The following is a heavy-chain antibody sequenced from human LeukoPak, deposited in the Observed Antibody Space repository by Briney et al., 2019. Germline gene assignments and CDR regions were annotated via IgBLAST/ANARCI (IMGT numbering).Heavy chain of an antibody. CDR3: AGGSYYYGSGRRYYYYYYYMDV. CDR1: GFTVSSNY. D-gene: IGHD3-10*01. CDR2: IYSGGST. Sequence: GGSLRLSCAASGFTVSSNYMSWVRQAPGKGLEWVSVIYSGGSTYYADSVKGRFTISRDNSKNTLYLQMNSLRAEDTAVYYCAGGSYYYGSGRRYYYYYYYMDVWGKGTTVSVSS. J-gene: IGHJ6*03. V-gene: IGHV3-66*02.